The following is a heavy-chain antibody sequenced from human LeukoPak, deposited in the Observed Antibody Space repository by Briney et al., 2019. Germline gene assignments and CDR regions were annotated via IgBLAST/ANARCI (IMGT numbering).Heavy chain of an antibody. D-gene: IGHD3-3*01. CDR3: ARLRGSGYVDY. CDR2: IYYSGST. Sequence: SQTLSLTCTVSGGSISSSSYYWGWIRQPPGKGLEWIGSIYYSGSTYYNPSLKSRVTISVDTSKNQFSLKLSSVTAADTAVYYCARLRGSGYVDYWGQGTLVTVSS. J-gene: IGHJ4*02. V-gene: IGHV4-39*01. CDR1: GGSISSSSYY.